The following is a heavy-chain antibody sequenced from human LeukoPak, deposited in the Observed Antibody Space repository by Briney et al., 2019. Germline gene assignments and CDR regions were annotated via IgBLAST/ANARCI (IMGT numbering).Heavy chain of an antibody. Sequence: GGSLRLSCAASGFTFSSYAMSWVRQAPGKGLEWVSAISGSGGSTYYADSVKGRFTISRDNSKNTLYLQMNSLRAEDTAVYYCAKDTTSTTLILVEQWLVRWFDPWGQGTLVTVSS. CDR2: ISGSGGST. CDR1: GFTFSSYA. V-gene: IGHV3-23*01. CDR3: AKDTTSTTLILVEQWLVRWFDP. D-gene: IGHD6-19*01. J-gene: IGHJ5*02.